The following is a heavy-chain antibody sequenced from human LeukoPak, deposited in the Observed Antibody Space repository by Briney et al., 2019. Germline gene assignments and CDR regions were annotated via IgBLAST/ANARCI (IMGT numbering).Heavy chain of an antibody. D-gene: IGHD3-3*01. CDR2: IYYSGST. V-gene: IGHV4-59*01. Sequence: SETLSLTCTFSGGSISSYYWSWIRQPAGKGLEWIGYIYYSGSTNYNPSLKSRVTISVDTSKNQFSLKLSSVTAADTAVYYCARVPIFGVVNYYYYMDVWGKGTTVTVSS. CDR1: GGSISSYY. CDR3: ARVPIFGVVNYYYYMDV. J-gene: IGHJ6*03.